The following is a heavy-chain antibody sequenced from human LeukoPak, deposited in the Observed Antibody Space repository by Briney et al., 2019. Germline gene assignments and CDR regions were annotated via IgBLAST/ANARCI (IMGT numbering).Heavy chain of an antibody. CDR1: GFTFSGYW. CDR2: LNSDESNT. J-gene: IGHJ4*02. Sequence: PGGSLRLSYAASGFTFSGYWMHWVRQAPGKGLVWVSRLNSDESNTRYADSVRGRFTISRDNARNTLYLQMNSLRAEDTAVYYCAREGITAGVNLDYWGQGTLVTVSS. V-gene: IGHV3-74*01. CDR3: AREGITAGVNLDY. D-gene: IGHD1-14*01.